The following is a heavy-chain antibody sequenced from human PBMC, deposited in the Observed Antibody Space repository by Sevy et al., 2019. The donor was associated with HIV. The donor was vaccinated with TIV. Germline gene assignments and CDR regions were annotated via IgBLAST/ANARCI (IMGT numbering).Heavy chain of an antibody. V-gene: IGHV4-59*08. D-gene: IGHD1-26*01. CDR1: GGSITSLY. Sequence: SETLSLTCTVSGGSITSLYWNWIRQPPGKGLEWIANIYYNGHLTYNPSLKSRVTLSLVTSKNQFSLRLSSVTAADTAMYYCAGENAWGRGYSWGQGTLVTVSS. CDR3: AGENAWGRGYS. CDR2: IYYNGHL. J-gene: IGHJ4*02.